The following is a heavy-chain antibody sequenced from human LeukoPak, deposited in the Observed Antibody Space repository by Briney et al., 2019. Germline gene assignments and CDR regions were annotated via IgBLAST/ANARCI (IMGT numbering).Heavy chain of an antibody. CDR3: AKEVIRENNWFDP. J-gene: IGHJ5*02. Sequence: GGSLRLSCATSGFTFTHYWMNWVRQAPGKGLEWVANIKQDGSEKNYVDSVRGRFTISRDNAKNSLYLQMNSLRAEDTAVYYCAKEVIRENNWFDPWGQGTLVTVSS. CDR2: IKQDGSEK. V-gene: IGHV3-7*05. CDR1: GFTFTHYW. D-gene: IGHD1-26*01.